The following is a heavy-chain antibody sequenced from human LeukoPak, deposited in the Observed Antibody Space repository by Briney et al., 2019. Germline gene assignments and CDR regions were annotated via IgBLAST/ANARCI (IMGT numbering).Heavy chain of an antibody. V-gene: IGHV3-30*18. D-gene: IGHD2-15*01. CDR2: ISYDGSKE. J-gene: IGHJ4*02. CDR1: GFTFSSYG. CDR3: AKGKALLEYYFDY. Sequence: GGSLRLSCAASGFTFSSYGMHWVRQAPGKAPEWVAAISYDGSKEYYADSVKGRFSISRDNSKNTLYLQMNSLRAEDTAVFYCAKGKALLEYYFDYWGQGTLVTVSS.